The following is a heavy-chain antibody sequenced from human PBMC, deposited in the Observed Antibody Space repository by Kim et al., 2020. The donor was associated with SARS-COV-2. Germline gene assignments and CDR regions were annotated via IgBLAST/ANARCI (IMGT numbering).Heavy chain of an antibody. J-gene: IGHJ4*02. CDR3: ARKRRSSGWYVEDY. V-gene: IGHV4-34*01. D-gene: IGHD6-19*01. Sequence: NPPLKGRVTISVDTSKNQFSLKLSSVTAADTAVYYCARKRRSSGWYVEDYWGQGTLVTVSS.